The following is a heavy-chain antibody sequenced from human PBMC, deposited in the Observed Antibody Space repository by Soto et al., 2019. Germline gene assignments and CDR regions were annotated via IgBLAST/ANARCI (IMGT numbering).Heavy chain of an antibody. CDR2: INAGNGNT. V-gene: IGHV1-3*01. Sequence: ASVKVSCKASGYTFTSYAMHWVRQAPGQRLEWMGWINAGNGNTKYSQKFQGRVTITRDTSASTAYMELSSLRSEDTAVYYCARPSLSGPFYYYYMDVWGKGTTVTVSS. J-gene: IGHJ6*03. D-gene: IGHD2-15*01. CDR1: GYTFTSYA. CDR3: ARPSLSGPFYYYYMDV.